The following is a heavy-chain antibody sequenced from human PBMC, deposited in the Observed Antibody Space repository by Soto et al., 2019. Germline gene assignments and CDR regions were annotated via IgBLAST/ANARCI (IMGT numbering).Heavy chain of an antibody. D-gene: IGHD6-19*01. V-gene: IGHV3-74*01. CDR3: IKASTVTGVGGYR. J-gene: IGHJ5*02. CDR2: ISSDGRNT. Sequence: EVQLVESGGGLVQPGGSLRLSCAASGFAFSSYWMQWVRQAPGKGPVWVSRISSDGRNTTYADFVKGRFTISRDNAENTLHLQKTSLTDADTAVHYCIKASTVTGVGGYRWGQGTLVTVSS. CDR1: GFAFSSYW.